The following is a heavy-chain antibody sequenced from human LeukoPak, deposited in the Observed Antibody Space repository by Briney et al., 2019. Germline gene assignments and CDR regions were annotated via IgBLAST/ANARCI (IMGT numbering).Heavy chain of an antibody. V-gene: IGHV3-48*04. D-gene: IGHD3-10*01. CDR3: ARDARGGFGELLYYYYYMDV. CDR2: ISSSGSTI. Sequence: PGGSLRLSCAASGFSFSSHGMSWVRQAPGKGLEWVSYISSSGSTIYYADSVKGRFTISRDNAKNSLYLQMNSLSAEDTAVYYCARDARGGFGELLYYYYYMDVWGKGTTVTVSS. J-gene: IGHJ6*03. CDR1: GFSFSSHG.